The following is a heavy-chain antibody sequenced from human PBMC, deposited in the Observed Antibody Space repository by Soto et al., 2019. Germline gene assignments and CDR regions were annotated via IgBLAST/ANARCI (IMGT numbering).Heavy chain of an antibody. CDR3: ARFGELAVDY. D-gene: IGHD3-10*01. J-gene: IGHJ4*02. Sequence: PWGSLRLSCAASGFTFRSFTMNWIRQPPGKGLEWIGEINHSGSTNYNPSLKSRVTISVDTSKNQFSLKLSSVTAADTAVYYCARFGELAVDYWGQGTLVTVSS. CDR2: INHSGST. V-gene: IGHV4-34*01. CDR1: GFTFRSFT.